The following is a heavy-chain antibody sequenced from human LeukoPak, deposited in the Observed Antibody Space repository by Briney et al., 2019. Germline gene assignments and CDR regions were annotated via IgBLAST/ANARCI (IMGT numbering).Heavy chain of an antibody. V-gene: IGHV3-30*03. J-gene: IGHJ4*02. CDR1: GFSFSTYS. Sequence: GGSLRLSCAASGFSFSTYSIHWVRQAPGKGLEWVTVISADGRTQYYSDSVKGRFTISRDNSLNTLHLQMNSLRTGDTAVYYCAREFGHDRWYFDYWGQGALVTVSS. CDR3: AREFGHDRWYFDY. CDR2: ISADGRTQ. D-gene: IGHD5-12*01.